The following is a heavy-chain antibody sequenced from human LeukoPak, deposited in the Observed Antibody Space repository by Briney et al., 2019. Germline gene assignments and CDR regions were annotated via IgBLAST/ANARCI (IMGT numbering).Heavy chain of an antibody. V-gene: IGHV1-46*01. D-gene: IGHD3-3*01. CDR1: GYTFTSYY. J-gene: IGHJ5*02. Sequence: GASVKVSCKASGYTFTSYYMHWVRQAPGQGLEWMGIIYPSGGSTSYAQKFQGRVTMTRDTSTSTVYMELSSLRSEDTAVYYCASLIFGGENWFDPWGQGTLVTVSS. CDR3: ASLIFGGENWFDP. CDR2: IYPSGGST.